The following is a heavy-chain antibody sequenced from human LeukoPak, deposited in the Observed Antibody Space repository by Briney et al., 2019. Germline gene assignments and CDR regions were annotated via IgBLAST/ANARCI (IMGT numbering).Heavy chain of an antibody. V-gene: IGHV4-39*07. CDR3: ARDVGGDWNYDY. CDR1: GGSISSNNYY. CDR2: VHYSGSS. D-gene: IGHD1-7*01. Sequence: PSETLSLTCTVSGGSISSNNYYWGWIRQPPGKGLEWIGSVHYSGSSYYNPSLKSRLTISVDTSKSQFSLKLSSVTAADTAVYYCARDVGGDWNYDYWGQGTLVTVSS. J-gene: IGHJ4*02.